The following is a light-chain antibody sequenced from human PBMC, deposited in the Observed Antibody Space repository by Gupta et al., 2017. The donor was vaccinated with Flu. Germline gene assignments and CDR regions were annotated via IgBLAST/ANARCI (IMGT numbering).Light chain of an antibody. CDR1: QGLVFGDGNTY. CDR2: KVS. Sequence: ISCRSGQGLVFGDGNTYLNWYQQRPGQSPMRLIYKVSDRDSGVPSRFSGSGSGTYFTLKISLVEAEDVGVYYCMQATHCPYTFGQGTKLEIK. J-gene: IGKJ2*01. CDR3: MQATHCPYT. V-gene: IGKV2-30*01.